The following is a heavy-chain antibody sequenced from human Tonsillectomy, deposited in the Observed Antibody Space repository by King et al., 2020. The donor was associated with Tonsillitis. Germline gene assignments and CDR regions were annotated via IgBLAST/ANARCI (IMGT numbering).Heavy chain of an antibody. D-gene: IGHD4-17*01. CDR1: GFTFSSYS. V-gene: IGHV3-48*01. CDR2: ISSSSSTI. CDR3: ARDVDGDFDY. J-gene: IGHJ4*02. Sequence: VQLVESGGGLVQPGGSLRLSCAASGFTFSSYSMNWVRQAPGKGLEWVSYISSSSSTIYYADSVKGRFTISRDNAKNSLYLQMNSLRAEDTAVYYCARDVDGDFDYWGQETLVTVSS.